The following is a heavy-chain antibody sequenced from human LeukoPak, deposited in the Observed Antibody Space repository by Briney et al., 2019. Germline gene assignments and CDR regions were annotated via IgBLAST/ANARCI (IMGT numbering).Heavy chain of an antibody. Sequence: SETLSLTCTVSGDSISSYYWSWIRQPPGKGLEWIGYIYYSGSTNYNPSLKSRVTISLDTSKNQFSLKLSSVTAADTAVYYCARLSGYGGYYYGMDVWGQGTTVTVSS. D-gene: IGHD5-12*01. CDR2: IYYSGST. CDR1: GDSISSYY. J-gene: IGHJ6*02. V-gene: IGHV4-59*01. CDR3: ARLSGYGGYYYGMDV.